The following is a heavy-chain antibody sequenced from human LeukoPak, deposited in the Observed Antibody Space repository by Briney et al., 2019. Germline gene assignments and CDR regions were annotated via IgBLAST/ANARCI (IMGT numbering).Heavy chain of an antibody. CDR3: AKDLIIRIDY. CDR1: GFSFSSDG. D-gene: IGHD3-10*01. V-gene: IGHV3-30*02. J-gene: IGHJ4*02. CDR2: IRYDGSNK. Sequence: GGSLRLSCAASGFSFSSDGMHWVRQAPAKGLEWVAFIRYDGSNKYYADSVKGRFTISRDNSKNTLYLQMNSLRAEDTAVYYCAKDLIIRIDYWGQGTLVTVSS.